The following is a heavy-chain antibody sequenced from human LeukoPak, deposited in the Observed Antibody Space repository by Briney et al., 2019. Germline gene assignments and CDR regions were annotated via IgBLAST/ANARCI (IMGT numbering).Heavy chain of an antibody. V-gene: IGHV6-1*01. CDR2: TYYRSKWYN. CDR3: ARGGGYDPYWYFDL. Sequence: SQTLSLTCAISGNSVSSNSAAWNWIRQSPSRGLEWLGRTYYRSKWYNDYAVSVKSRITINPDTSKNQFSLQLNSVTPEDTAVYYCARGGGYDPYWYFDLWGRGTLVTVSS. D-gene: IGHD1-26*01. J-gene: IGHJ2*01. CDR1: GNSVSSNSAA.